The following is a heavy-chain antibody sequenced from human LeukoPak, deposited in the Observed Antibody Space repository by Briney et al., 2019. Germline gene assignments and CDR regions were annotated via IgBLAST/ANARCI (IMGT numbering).Heavy chain of an antibody. CDR3: ARGRVAAGDY. CDR1: GFTFSSYS. D-gene: IGHD2-15*01. J-gene: IGHJ4*02. CDR2: ISSSSSTI. Sequence: GGSLRLSCAASGFTFSSYSMNWVRQAPGKGLEWVSYISSSSSTIYYADSVKGRFTISRDNAKNSLYLQMNSLRAEDTAVYYCARGRVAAGDYWGQGTLVTVSS. V-gene: IGHV3-48*04.